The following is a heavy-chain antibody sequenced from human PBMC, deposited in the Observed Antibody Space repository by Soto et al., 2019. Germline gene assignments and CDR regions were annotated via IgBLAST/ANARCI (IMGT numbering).Heavy chain of an antibody. V-gene: IGHV3-74*01. CDR2: INSDGSNT. Sequence: PGGSLRLSCVASGFTFTNYWMHWVRQAPGKGLVWVSYINSDGSNTNYADSVKGRFTISRDNAKNTLYLQMNSLRAEDTALYYCTRAGRHSYDNWFDPWGQGTLVTVSS. D-gene: IGHD5-18*01. J-gene: IGHJ5*02. CDR3: TRAGRHSYDNWFDP. CDR1: GFTFTNYW.